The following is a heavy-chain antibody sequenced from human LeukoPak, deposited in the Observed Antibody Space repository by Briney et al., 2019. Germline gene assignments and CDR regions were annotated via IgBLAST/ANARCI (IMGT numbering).Heavy chain of an antibody. Sequence: GGSLRLSCAASGFTFSSYAMSWVRQAPGKGLGWVSAISGSGGSTYYADSVKGRFTISRDNSKNTLYLQMNSLRAEDTAVYYCAKDFGYYYDSSGYWDYWGQGTLVTVSS. J-gene: IGHJ4*02. V-gene: IGHV3-23*01. D-gene: IGHD3-22*01. CDR1: GFTFSSYA. CDR3: AKDFGYYYDSSGYWDY. CDR2: ISGSGGST.